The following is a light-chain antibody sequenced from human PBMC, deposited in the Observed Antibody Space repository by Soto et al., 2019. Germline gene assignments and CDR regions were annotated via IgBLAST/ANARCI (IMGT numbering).Light chain of an antibody. Sequence: ETVLTQSPATLSLSPGERATLSCRASQSVSNNYLAWYQQKPGQAPRLLIYGASNRATATPERFSGSGSGTDFTLTISRLEPEDFAVYYCHQYDSIVQTFGQGTKVDIK. CDR3: HQYDSIVQT. CDR1: QSVSNNY. V-gene: IGKV3-20*01. J-gene: IGKJ1*01. CDR2: GAS.